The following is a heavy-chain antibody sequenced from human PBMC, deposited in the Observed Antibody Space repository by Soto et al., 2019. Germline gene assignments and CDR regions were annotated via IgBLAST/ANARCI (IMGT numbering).Heavy chain of an antibody. V-gene: IGHV1-3*01. J-gene: IGHJ4*02. Sequence: GASVKVSCKASGYTFTTYAIHWVRQAPGQRLEWMGWVNAENGNTKYSQKFQGRVTITVDTSASTAYMEMSSLRSEDTAVYYCARDIFGLFSFGGAELWCPGTLVTVPS. CDR1: GYTFTTYA. D-gene: IGHD2-21*01. CDR3: ARDIFGLFSFGGAEL. CDR2: VNAENGNT.